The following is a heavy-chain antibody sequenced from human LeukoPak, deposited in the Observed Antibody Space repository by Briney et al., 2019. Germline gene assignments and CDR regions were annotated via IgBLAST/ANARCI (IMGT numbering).Heavy chain of an antibody. CDR2: IYYSGST. CDR3: ARNADVTVASVTFDY. D-gene: IGHD6-19*01. CDR1: GGSISSSSYY. J-gene: IGHJ4*02. Sequence: PSETLSLTCTVSGGSISSSSYYWGWIRQPPGKGLEWIGSIYYSGSTYYNPSLKSRATISVDTSKNQFSLRVSFMTAADAAVYFCARNADVTVASVTFDYWGQGTLVTVSS. V-gene: IGHV4-39*01.